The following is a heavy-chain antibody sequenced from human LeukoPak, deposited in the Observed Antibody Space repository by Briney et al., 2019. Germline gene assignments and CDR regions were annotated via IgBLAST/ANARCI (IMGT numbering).Heavy chain of an antibody. V-gene: IGHV3-48*01. J-gene: IGHJ6*03. D-gene: IGHD3-16*01. CDR1: GFTFSVYS. CDR3: ARRSEFGVLYYMDV. CDR2: ISGNSDTM. Sequence: GGSLRLSCAASGFTFSVYSMNWVRQAPGKGLEWVSYISGNSDTMYYTDSVKGRFTISRDNAKNSLFLQMYSLRAEDTAVYYCARRSEFGVLYYMDVWGKGTTVTVSS.